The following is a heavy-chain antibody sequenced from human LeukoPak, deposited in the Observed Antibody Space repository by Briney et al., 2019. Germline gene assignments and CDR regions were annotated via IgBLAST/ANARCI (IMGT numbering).Heavy chain of an antibody. D-gene: IGHD4-17*01. CDR1: GYTFTSYG. CDR3: ASPLGDYGDYGHFDY. J-gene: IGHJ4*02. CDR2: INPNSGGT. Sequence: GASVKVSCKASGYTFTSYGISWVRQAPGQGLEWMGWINPNSGGTNYAQKFQGRVTMTRDTSISTAYMELSRLRSDDTAVYYCASPLGDYGDYGHFDYWGQGTLVTVSS. V-gene: IGHV1-2*02.